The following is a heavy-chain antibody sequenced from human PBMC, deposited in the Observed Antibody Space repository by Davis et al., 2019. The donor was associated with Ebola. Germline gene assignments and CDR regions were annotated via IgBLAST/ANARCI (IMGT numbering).Heavy chain of an antibody. D-gene: IGHD1-26*01. CDR2: INHCGST. CDR1: GGSFSGYY. CDR3: ARLGVTTFYYYGMDV. Sequence: SETLSLTCAVYGGSFSGYYWSWIRQPPGKGLEWIGEINHCGSTNYNPSLKSRVTLSVDTSKNQFSLKLSSVTAADTAVYYCARLGVTTFYYYGMDVWGQGTTVTVSS. V-gene: IGHV4-34*01. J-gene: IGHJ6*02.